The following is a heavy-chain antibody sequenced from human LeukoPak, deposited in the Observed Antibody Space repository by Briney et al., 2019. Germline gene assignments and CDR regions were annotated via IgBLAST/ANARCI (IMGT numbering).Heavy chain of an antibody. Sequence: GVSLKISCKGSGYRFTSYWISRVRQMPGKGLEWMGRIDPSDSYTNYSPSFQGHLTISADKSISTAYLQWSSLKASDTAMYYCARHQLLGPCFKGVCSDAFDIWGQGTMVTVSS. CDR3: ARHQLLGPCFKGVCSDAFDI. J-gene: IGHJ3*02. CDR2: IDPSDSYT. D-gene: IGHD2-8*01. CDR1: GYRFTSYW. V-gene: IGHV5-10-1*01.